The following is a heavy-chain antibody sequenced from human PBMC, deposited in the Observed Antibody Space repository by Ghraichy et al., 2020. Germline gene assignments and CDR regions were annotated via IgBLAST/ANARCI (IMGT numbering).Heavy chain of an antibody. V-gene: IGHV3-21*01. D-gene: IGHD4-17*01. CDR2: ISSSSSYI. CDR1: GFTFSSYS. J-gene: IGHJ4*02. CDR3: ARGGYGDYLSYYFDY. Sequence: GGSLRLSCAASGFTFSSYSMNWVRQAPGKGLEWVSSISSSSSYIYYADSVKGRFTISRDNAKNSLYLQMNSLRAEDTAVYYCARGGYGDYLSYYFDYWGQGTLVTVSS.